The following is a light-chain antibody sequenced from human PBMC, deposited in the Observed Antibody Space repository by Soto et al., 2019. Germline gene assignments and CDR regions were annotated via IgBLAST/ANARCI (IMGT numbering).Light chain of an antibody. CDR1: QRLLYRSTTKNY. CDR3: YQYSSIPHP. J-gene: IGKJ1*01. V-gene: IGKV4-1*01. CDR2: WAS. Sequence: DIVMTQSPDSLAVSLGERATIHCKSSQRLLYRSTTKNYLGWFQQKPGQPPKLLLYWASTRQSGVPDRFSGSASGTDFTLTISSLQAEDVEFYYCYQYSSIPHPFVQGKKVESK.